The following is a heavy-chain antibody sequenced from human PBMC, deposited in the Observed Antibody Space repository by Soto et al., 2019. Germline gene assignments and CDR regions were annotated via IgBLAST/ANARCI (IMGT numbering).Heavy chain of an antibody. CDR2: INPNSGGT. Sequence: ASVKVSCKASGYTFTGYYMHWVRQAPGQGLEWMGWINPNSGGTNYAQKFQGWVTMTRDTSISTAYMELSRLRSDDTAVYYCARDLGGTIFGVVRYYGMDVWGQGTKVTVSS. J-gene: IGHJ6*02. CDR1: GYTFTGYY. D-gene: IGHD3-3*01. V-gene: IGHV1-2*04. CDR3: ARDLGGTIFGVVRYYGMDV.